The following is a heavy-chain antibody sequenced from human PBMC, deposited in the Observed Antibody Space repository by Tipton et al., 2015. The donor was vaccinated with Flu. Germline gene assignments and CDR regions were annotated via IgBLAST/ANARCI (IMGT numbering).Heavy chain of an antibody. Sequence: EASGFTFSSYAMHWVRQAPGKGLEYVSAISSNGGSTYYANSVKGRFTISRDNSKNTLYLQMGSLRAEDMAVYYCARVHDGSGYDYWGQGTLVTVSS. CDR2: ISSNGGST. D-gene: IGHD3-10*01. J-gene: IGHJ4*02. V-gene: IGHV3-64*01. CDR3: ARVHDGSGYDY. CDR1: GFTFSSYA.